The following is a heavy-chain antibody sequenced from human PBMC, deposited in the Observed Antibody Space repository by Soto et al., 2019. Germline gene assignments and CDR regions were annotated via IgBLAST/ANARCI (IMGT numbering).Heavy chain of an antibody. J-gene: IGHJ5*02. CDR2: FYSGST. Sequence: SETLSLTCIVSGASISSRSSYWGWIRQPPGKGLEWVGTFYSGSTYNNPSLKSRVTISVGTSKNQFSLKLSSVAAEDTAIYYCATTRGIAVGGSFDHWGQGTLVTVSS. CDR3: ATTRGIAVGGSFDH. CDR1: GASISSRSSY. D-gene: IGHD6-13*01. V-gene: IGHV4-39*01.